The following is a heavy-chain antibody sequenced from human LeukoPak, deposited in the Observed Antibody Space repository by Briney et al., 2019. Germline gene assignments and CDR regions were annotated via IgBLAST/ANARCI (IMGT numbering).Heavy chain of an antibody. D-gene: IGHD6-19*01. Sequence: GGSLRLSCAASGFTFNSYSMNWVRQAPGKGLEWVANINQDGTEKQYVDSVKGRFTISRDNAKNSLYLQMNSLRAEDTAEYYCARDRAVAGLLDYWGQGTLVTVSS. CDR2: INQDGTEK. J-gene: IGHJ4*02. CDR3: ARDRAVAGLLDY. CDR1: GFTFNSYS. V-gene: IGHV3-7*01.